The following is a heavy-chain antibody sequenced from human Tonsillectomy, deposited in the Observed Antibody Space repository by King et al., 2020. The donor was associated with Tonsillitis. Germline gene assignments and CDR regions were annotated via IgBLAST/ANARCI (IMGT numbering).Heavy chain of an antibody. CDR1: GGSFSAYY. CDR2: INHSGST. D-gene: IGHD4-17*01. CDR3: ARAHDYGDYDSLSFDY. V-gene: IGHV4-34*01. J-gene: IGHJ4*02. Sequence: VQLQQWGAGLLKPSETLSLTCAVYGGSFSAYYWSWIRQPPGKGLEWIGEINHSGSTNYNPSLKSRVTISVDRSKNQFSLKLSSVTAADTAVYYCARAHDYGDYDSLSFDYWGQGTLVTVSS.